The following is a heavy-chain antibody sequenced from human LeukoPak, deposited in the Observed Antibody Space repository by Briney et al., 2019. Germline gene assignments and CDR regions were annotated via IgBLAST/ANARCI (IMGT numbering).Heavy chain of an antibody. CDR2: ISSSSSYM. CDR3: ARATRSGYCSSTSCYPFDY. D-gene: IGHD2-2*03. CDR1: GFTFSSYA. J-gene: IGHJ4*02. V-gene: IGHV3-21*01. Sequence: PGGSLRLSCAASGFTFSSYAMSWVRQAPGMGLEWVSSISSSSSYMYYADSVKGRFTISRDNAKNSLYLQMNSLRAEDTAVYYCARATRSGYCSSTSCYPFDYWGQGTLVTVSS.